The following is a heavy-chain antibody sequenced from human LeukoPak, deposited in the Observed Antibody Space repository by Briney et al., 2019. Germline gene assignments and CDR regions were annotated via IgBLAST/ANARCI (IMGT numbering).Heavy chain of an antibody. D-gene: IGHD4/OR15-4a*01. J-gene: IGHJ4*02. Sequence: PGGSLRLSCAASGFTFSSYAMHWVRQAPGKGLEWVAAISYDGPNKYYVDSVKGRFTISRDNSKNTLYLQMNSLRAEDTAVYYCARVHGAYPFDYWGQGTLVTVSS. CDR1: GFTFSSYA. V-gene: IGHV3-30*04. CDR3: ARVHGAYPFDY. CDR2: ISYDGPNK.